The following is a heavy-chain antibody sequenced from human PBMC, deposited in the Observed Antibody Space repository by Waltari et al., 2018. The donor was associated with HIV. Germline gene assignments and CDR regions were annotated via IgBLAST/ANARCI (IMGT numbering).Heavy chain of an antibody. V-gene: IGHV3-23*04. CDR1: GFTFSSYA. D-gene: IGHD6-19*01. CDR2: ISGSGGST. Sequence: EVQLVESGGGLVQPGGSLRLSCAASGFTFSSYAMRWVRQAPGKGWEWVSAISGSGGSTYYADSVKGRFTISRDNSKNTLYLQMNSLRAEDTAVYYGAKPGIAVPAAVNWGQGTLVTVSS. CDR3: AKPGIAVPAAVN. J-gene: IGHJ4*02.